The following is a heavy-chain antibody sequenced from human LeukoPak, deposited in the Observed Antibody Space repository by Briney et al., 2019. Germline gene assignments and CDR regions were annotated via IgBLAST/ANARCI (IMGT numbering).Heavy chain of an antibody. Sequence: GGSLRLSCAASGFTFSSYWMYWVRQAPGKGLVWVSRVNGDGTNTGYADSVKGRFTISRDNAKNTLYLQMNSLRAEDTAVYYCTRAARSGCSATSCNSWFDPWGQGTLVTVSS. V-gene: IGHV3-74*01. CDR1: GFTFSSYW. D-gene: IGHD2-2*01. CDR3: TRAARSGCSATSCNSWFDP. CDR2: VNGDGTNT. J-gene: IGHJ5*02.